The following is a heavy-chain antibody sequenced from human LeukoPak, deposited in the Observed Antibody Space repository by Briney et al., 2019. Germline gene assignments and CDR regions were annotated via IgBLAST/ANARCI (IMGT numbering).Heavy chain of an antibody. CDR1: GFTFSSYA. CDR3: AKDPNYGGTGY. V-gene: IGHV3-23*01. D-gene: IGHD4-23*01. J-gene: IGHJ4*02. Sequence: GGSLRLSCAASGFTFSSYAMSWVRQAPGKGLEWVSAISGSGGSTYYADSVKGRFTISRDNSKNTLYLQMNSLRAEVTAVYYCAKDPNYGGTGYWGQGTLVTVSS. CDR2: ISGSGGST.